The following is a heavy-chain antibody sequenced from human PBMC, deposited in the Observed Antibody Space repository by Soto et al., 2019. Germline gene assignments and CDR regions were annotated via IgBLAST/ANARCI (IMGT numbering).Heavy chain of an antibody. CDR3: ARDDYYDSSGYYPRGYYYGMDV. D-gene: IGHD3-22*01. J-gene: IGHJ6*02. Sequence: QVQLVQSGAEVKKPGSSVKVSCKASGGTFSSYAISWVRQAPGQGLEWMGGIIPIFGTANYALKFQGRVTITADESTSTAYMELSSLRSEDTAVYYCARDDYYDSSGYYPRGYYYGMDVWGQGTTVTVSS. CDR2: IIPIFGTA. CDR1: GGTFSSYA. V-gene: IGHV1-69*12.